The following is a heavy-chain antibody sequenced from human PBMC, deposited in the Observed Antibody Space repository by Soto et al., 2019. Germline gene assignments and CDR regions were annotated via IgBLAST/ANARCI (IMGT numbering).Heavy chain of an antibody. D-gene: IGHD6-13*01. CDR1: GYTFTTFG. V-gene: IGHV1-18*01. CDR2: VSAYTGNT. Sequence: ASVKVSCKASGYTFTTFGISWVRQAPGQGLEWMGWVSAYTGNTNYAQRLQGRVTMTTDTSTNTAYMELRGLRSDDTAVYYCARVLGYSSRGWRHSAFDISGQRTTVTVSS. CDR3: ARVLGYSSRGWRHSAFDI. J-gene: IGHJ3*02.